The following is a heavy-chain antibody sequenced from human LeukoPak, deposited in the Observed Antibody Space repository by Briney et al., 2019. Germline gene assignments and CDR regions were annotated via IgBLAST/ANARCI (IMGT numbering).Heavy chain of an antibody. CDR1: GGSISSYY. D-gene: IGHD2-8*01. CDR2: IYTSGST. J-gene: IGHJ6*03. CDR3: ARHFGHCTNGVCYKYYYYMDV. Sequence: SDTLSLTCTLSGGSISSYYWSWIRQPPGKGLEWIGYIYTSGSTNYNPSLKSRVSISVDTSKHQFSLKLSSVTAADTAVYYCARHFGHCTNGVCYKYYYYMDVWGKGTSVSV. V-gene: IGHV4-4*09.